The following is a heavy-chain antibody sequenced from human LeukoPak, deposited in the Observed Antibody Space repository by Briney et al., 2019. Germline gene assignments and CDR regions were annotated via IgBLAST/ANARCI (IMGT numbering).Heavy chain of an antibody. CDR2: MNPNSGNT. V-gene: IGHV1-8*01. Sequence: ASVKVSCKASGYTFTSYDINWVRQATGQGLEWMGWMNPNSGNTGYAQKFQGRVTMTRNTSISTAYMELSSLRSGDTAVYYCARGDKVRVLRGYFDPWGQGTLVTVSS. J-gene: IGHJ5*02. CDR1: GYTFTSYD. CDR3: ARGDKVRVLRGYFDP. D-gene: IGHD6-13*01.